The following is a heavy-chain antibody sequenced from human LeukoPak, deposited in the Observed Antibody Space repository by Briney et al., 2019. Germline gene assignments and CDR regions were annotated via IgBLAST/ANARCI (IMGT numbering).Heavy chain of an antibody. CDR2: ISYDGSDK. Sequence: PGGSLRLSCAASGFTFSSYGMHWVRQAPGKGLEWVAVISYDGSDKYSADSVKGRFTISRDNSKNTLYLQMNSLRAEDTAVYYCAKNAHYQGYSYGGIDYWGQGTLVTVS. V-gene: IGHV3-30*18. J-gene: IGHJ4*02. CDR3: AKNAHYQGYSYGGIDY. D-gene: IGHD5-18*01. CDR1: GFTFSSYG.